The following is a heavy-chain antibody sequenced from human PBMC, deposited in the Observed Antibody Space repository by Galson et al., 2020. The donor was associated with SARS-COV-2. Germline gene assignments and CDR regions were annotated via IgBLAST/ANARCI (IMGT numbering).Heavy chain of an antibody. J-gene: IGHJ6*02. CDR3: ARDASWAMFAMYV. CDR2: SSSTGAYL. CDR1: GFTFNSYT. D-gene: IGHD3-10*02. V-gene: IGHV3-21*01. Sequence: GGSLRLSCAASGFTFNSYTINWVRPAPGQGLEWVSSSSSTGAYLYYADSVKGRFSISRDNARNSLYLEMNSLRVEDTGVYYCARDASWAMFAMYVWGQGTTVTVSS.